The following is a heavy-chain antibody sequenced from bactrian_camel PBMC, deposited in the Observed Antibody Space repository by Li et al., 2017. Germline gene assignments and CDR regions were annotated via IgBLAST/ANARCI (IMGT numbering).Heavy chain of an antibody. CDR2: INNDGGST. CDR1: GFTFVAHA. V-gene: IGHV3S1*01. J-gene: IGHJ6*01. D-gene: IGHD1*01. CDR3: AADLNRNWSLFKFLTPPTNKYSA. Sequence: HVQLVDSGGGLVQPGGSLKLSCVGNGFTFVAHALCWVRQVPGKGLEWVSAINNDGGSTYYADSVKGRFTISRENAKNTVYLQLSSLKPEDTAMYYCAADLNRNWSLFKFLTPPTNKYSAWGQGTQVTVS.